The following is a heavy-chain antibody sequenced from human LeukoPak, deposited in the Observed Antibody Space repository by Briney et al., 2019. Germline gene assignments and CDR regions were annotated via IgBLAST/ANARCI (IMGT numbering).Heavy chain of an antibody. CDR1: GGSISSSNW. CDR3: ARGDGARYYGMDV. V-gene: IGHV4-4*02. D-gene: IGHD3-10*01. J-gene: IGHJ6*02. CDR2: IYHSGNT. Sequence: KSSETLSLTCAVSGGSISSSNWWSWVRQPPGKGLEWIGEIYHSGNTNYNPSLKSRVTMSVDKSKNQFSLKLSSVTAADTAVYYCARGDGARYYGMDVWGQGTTVTVSS.